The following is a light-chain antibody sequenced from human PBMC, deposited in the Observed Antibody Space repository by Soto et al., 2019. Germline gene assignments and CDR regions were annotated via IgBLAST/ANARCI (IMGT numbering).Light chain of an antibody. CDR1: SNDVGDYDY. CDR3: SSYGGSNTKV. Sequence: QSALTQPPSASGSPGQSVTISCTGTSNDVGDYDYVSWYQQHPGKAPRLIIYAVDKWPSGVPDRFSGSKSGNTASLTVSGLQADDEADYYCSSYGGSNTKVFGSGTKVTVL. V-gene: IGLV2-8*01. J-gene: IGLJ1*01. CDR2: AVD.